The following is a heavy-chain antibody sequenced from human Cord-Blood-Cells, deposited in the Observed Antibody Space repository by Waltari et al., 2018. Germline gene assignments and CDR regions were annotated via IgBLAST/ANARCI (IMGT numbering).Heavy chain of an antibody. CDR3: ARHLSSSWSVFDY. V-gene: IGHV4-39*01. J-gene: IGHJ4*02. Sequence: QLQLQVSGPGLVKPSETLSPTCTLSGGSISSSSYYLGWTRQPPGKGLEWIGSIYDSGSTYYNPSLKSRVTISVDTSKNQFSLKLSSVTAADTAVYYCARHLSSSWSVFDYWGQGTLVTVSS. CDR1: GGSISSSSYY. D-gene: IGHD6-13*01. CDR2: IYDSGST.